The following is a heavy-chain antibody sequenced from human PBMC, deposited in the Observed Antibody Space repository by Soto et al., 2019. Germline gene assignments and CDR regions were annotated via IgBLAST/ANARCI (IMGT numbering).Heavy chain of an antibody. CDR3: ARNYYDSGGGFDY. CDR1: GFTVSTNY. V-gene: IGHV3-53*01. D-gene: IGHD3-22*01. Sequence: GGSLRLSCAASGFTVSTNYMSWVRQAPGKGLEWVSVIYSSGSTYYADSVKGRFTISRDNSKNTLYLQMNSLRAEDTAVYYCARNYYDSGGGFDYWGQGTLVTLAS. J-gene: IGHJ4*02. CDR2: IYSSGST.